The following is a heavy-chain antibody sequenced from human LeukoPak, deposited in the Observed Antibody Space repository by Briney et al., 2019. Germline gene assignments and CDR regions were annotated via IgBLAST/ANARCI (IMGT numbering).Heavy chain of an antibody. CDR2: IYYSGTT. V-gene: IGHV4-59*08. Sequence: SETLSLTCTVSGGSISTYYWSWIRQPPGKGLEWLGYIYYSGTTNYNPSLKSRVIISLDMSKSQFSLKLNSVTAADTAVYYCARLGTHGDYLNPWGQGTLVTVSS. CDR1: GGSISTYY. J-gene: IGHJ5*02. CDR3: ARLGTHGDYLNP. D-gene: IGHD4-17*01.